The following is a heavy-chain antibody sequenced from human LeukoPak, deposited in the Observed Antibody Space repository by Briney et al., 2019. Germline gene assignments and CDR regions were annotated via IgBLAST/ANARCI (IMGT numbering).Heavy chain of an antibody. CDR1: GFTFSSYS. V-gene: IGHV3-48*01. J-gene: IGHJ4*02. CDR3: ASFEDSAVDYFDY. CDR2: ISSRSTTI. Sequence: GGSLRLSCTASGFTFSSYSMHWVRQAPGKGLEWVSYISSRSTTIYYGDSVKGRFTISRDNAKNSLYLQMNSLRAEDTAVYYCASFEDSAVDYFDYWGQGTLVTVSS.